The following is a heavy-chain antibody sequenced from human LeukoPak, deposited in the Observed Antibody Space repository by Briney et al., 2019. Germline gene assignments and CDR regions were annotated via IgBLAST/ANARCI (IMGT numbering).Heavy chain of an antibody. CDR1: GFTYSTYA. J-gene: IGHJ6*03. CDR3: AKPRSGRGFYYYMDV. Sequence: GGSLRLSCATSGFTYSTYAMSWARQAPGKGLEWVSSISGSGESSDYADSAKGRFTISRDNSNNMLYLHMDSLRAEDTAVYYCAKPRSGRGFYYYMDVWGKGTMVAVSS. V-gene: IGHV3-23*01. CDR2: ISGSGESS. D-gene: IGHD1-26*01.